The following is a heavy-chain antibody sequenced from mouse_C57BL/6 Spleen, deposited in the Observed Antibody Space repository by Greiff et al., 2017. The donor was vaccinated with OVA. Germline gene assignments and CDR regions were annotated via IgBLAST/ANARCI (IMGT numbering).Heavy chain of an antibody. D-gene: IGHD3-2*02. CDR2: INPSTGGT. CDR3: ARSAQATWAMDY. J-gene: IGHJ4*01. Sequence: VQLKQSGPELVKPGASVKISCKASGYSFTGYYMNWVKQSPEKSLEWIGEINPSTGGTTYNQKFKAKATLTVDKSSSTAYMQLKSLTSEDSAVYYCARSAQATWAMDYWGQGTSVTVSS. CDR1: GYSFTGYY. V-gene: IGHV1-42*01.